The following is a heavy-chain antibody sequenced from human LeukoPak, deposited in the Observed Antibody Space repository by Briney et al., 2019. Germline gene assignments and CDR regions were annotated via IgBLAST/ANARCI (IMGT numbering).Heavy chain of an antibody. V-gene: IGHV3-30*02. D-gene: IGHD6-19*01. CDR1: GFTFSSYG. CDR2: IRYDGSNK. J-gene: IGHJ4*02. Sequence: GGSLRLSCAASGFTFSSYGMHWGRQAPGEGLEWVAFIRYDGSNKYYADSVKGPFTISRDNSKNTLYLQMNSLRDEDTGVYYCAKDRQRALAVAGTGYFDYWGQGTLVTVSS. CDR3: AKDRQRALAVAGTGYFDY.